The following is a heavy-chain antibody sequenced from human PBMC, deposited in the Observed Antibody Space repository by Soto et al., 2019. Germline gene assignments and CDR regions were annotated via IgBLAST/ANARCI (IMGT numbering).Heavy chain of an antibody. J-gene: IGHJ2*01. V-gene: IGHV3-48*01. Sequence: GSLRLSCADSGFTFSSYSMNWVRQAPGKGLEWVSYISSSSSTIYYADSVKGRFTISRDNAKNSLYLQMNSLRAEDTAVYYCATDTIHDRRYFDLWGRGTLVTVSS. CDR1: GFTFSSYS. CDR2: ISSSSSTI. CDR3: ATDTIHDRRYFDL.